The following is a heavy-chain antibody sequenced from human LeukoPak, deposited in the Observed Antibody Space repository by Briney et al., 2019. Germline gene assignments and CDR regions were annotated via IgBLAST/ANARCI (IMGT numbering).Heavy chain of an antibody. D-gene: IGHD2-2*02. CDR1: GYTFTSYD. CDR2: MNPNSGDT. Sequence: GASVKVSCKASGYTFTSYDINWVRQATGQGLEWMGWMNPNSGDTGYAQKFQGRVTITRNTSISTAYMELSSLRSEDTAVYYCARGVVVVPAAIGYYYMDVWGKGTTVTVSS. J-gene: IGHJ6*03. CDR3: ARGVVVVPAAIGYYYMDV. V-gene: IGHV1-8*03.